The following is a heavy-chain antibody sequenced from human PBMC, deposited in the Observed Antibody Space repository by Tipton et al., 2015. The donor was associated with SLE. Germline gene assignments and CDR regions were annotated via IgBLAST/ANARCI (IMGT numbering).Heavy chain of an antibody. CDR3: ARDPEYGAFDL. CDR2: ISSSGSTT. V-gene: IGHV3-48*03. D-gene: IGHD2/OR15-2a*01. Sequence: SLRLSCAASGFTFSRYEMNWVRQAPGKGLEWISHISSSGSTTYYVDSVKGRFTVSKDNANNLLYLQMISLRVDDAAVYYCARDPEYGAFDLWGRGSLVSVSS. CDR1: GFTFSRYE. J-gene: IGHJ2*01.